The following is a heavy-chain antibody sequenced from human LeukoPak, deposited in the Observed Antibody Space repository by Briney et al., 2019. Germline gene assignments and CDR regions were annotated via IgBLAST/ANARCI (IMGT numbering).Heavy chain of an antibody. V-gene: IGHV4-39*01. J-gene: IGHJ5*02. D-gene: IGHD3-10*01. CDR3: ARTILWFGELLYPFDP. Sequence: SETLSLTCTVSGGSISSSSYYWGWIRQPPGKGLERIGSIYYSGSTYYNPSLKSRVTISVDTSKNQFSLKLSSVTAADTAVYSCARTILWFGELLYPFDPWGQGTLVTVSS. CDR2: IYYSGST. CDR1: GGSISSSSYY.